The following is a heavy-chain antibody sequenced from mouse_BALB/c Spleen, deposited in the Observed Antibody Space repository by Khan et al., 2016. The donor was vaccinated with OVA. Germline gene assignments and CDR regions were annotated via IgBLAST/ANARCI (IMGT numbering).Heavy chain of an antibody. J-gene: IGHJ4*01. CDR1: GFSLTSYG. CDR3: ARHDRYFYAMDY. D-gene: IGHD2-14*01. Sequence: VELVESGPGLVAPSQSLSITCTISGFSLTSYGVHWVRQPPGKGLEWLVVIWTDGSTTYNSALKSRLSITKDNSKSQVFLKMNSLQTDDTAIYYCARHDRYFYAMDYWGQGTSVTVSS. CDR2: IWTDGST. V-gene: IGHV2-6-1*01.